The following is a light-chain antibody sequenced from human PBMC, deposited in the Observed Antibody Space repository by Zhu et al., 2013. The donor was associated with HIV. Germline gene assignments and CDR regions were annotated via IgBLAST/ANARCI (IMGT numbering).Light chain of an antibody. Sequence: DVQMTQSPSSLPASVGDRVTITCRASQGIGNDLGWYQQKPGKAPKRLIYAASSLQSGVPSRFSGSGSGTDFTLTISSLQPEDFATYYCQQSYSTLRTFGQGTKVEIK. CDR2: AAS. CDR1: QGIGND. V-gene: IGKV1-39*01. J-gene: IGKJ1*01. CDR3: QQSYSTLRT.